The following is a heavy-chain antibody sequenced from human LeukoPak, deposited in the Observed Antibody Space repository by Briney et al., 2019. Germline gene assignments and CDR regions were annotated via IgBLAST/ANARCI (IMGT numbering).Heavy chain of an antibody. J-gene: IGHJ4*02. CDR2: ISGSGDST. CDR1: GFTFSSYA. V-gene: IGHV3-23*01. Sequence: GGALRLSCAASGFTFSSYAMSWGRQAPGKGLEWVSAISGSGDSTYYADAVKGRFTISRDNSKNTLYLQMNSLRAEDTAVYYCAKARIAAAGTLNYWGQGTLVTVSS. CDR3: AKARIAAAGTLNY. D-gene: IGHD6-13*01.